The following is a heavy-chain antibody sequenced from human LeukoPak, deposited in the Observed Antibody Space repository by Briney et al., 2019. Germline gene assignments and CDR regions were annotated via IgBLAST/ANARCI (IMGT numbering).Heavy chain of an antibody. D-gene: IGHD3-10*01. CDR3: ARGGFGDSFFDY. Sequence: ASVKVSCKASGGTFSSYAINWVRQATGQGLEWMGWMNPNSGNTGYAQKFQGRVTMTRNTSISTAYMELSSLRSEDTAVYYCARGGFGDSFFDYWGQGTLVTVSS. CDR1: GGTFSSYA. CDR2: MNPNSGNT. J-gene: IGHJ4*02. V-gene: IGHV1-8*02.